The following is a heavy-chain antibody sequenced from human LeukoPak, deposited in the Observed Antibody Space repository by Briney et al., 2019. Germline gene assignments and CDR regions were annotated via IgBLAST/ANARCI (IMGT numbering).Heavy chain of an antibody. CDR1: GGSFSGYY. CDR2: INHSGST. CDR3: ARAVRDYVWGSYRSLDY. J-gene: IGHJ4*02. V-gene: IGHV4-34*01. Sequence: PSETLSLTCAVYGGSFSGYYWSWIRQPPGKGLEWIGEINHSGSTNYNPSPKSRVTISVDTSKNQFSLKLSSVTAADTAVYYCARAVRDYVWGSYRSLDYWGQGTLVTVSS. D-gene: IGHD3-16*02.